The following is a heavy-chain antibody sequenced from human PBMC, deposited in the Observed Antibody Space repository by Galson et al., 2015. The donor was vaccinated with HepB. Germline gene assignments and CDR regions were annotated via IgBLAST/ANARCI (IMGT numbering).Heavy chain of an antibody. CDR1: GFTFSSYA. CDR2: IRSKANSYAT. CDR3: TRQSGTGSD. Sequence: SLRLSCAASGFTFSSYAMHWVRQASGEGLEWVGRIRSKANSYATAYAASVKGRFTISRDDSKNTAYLQMNSLKTEDTAVYYCTRQSGTGSDWGQGTLVTVSS. J-gene: IGHJ4*02. V-gene: IGHV3-73*01. D-gene: IGHD1-1*01.